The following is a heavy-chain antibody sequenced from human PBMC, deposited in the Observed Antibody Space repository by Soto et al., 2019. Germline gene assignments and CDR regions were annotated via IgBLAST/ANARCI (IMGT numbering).Heavy chain of an antibody. J-gene: IGHJ6*02. CDR1: GYTFTRNG. CDR2: ISPKSGSI. Sequence: ASVKVACKTSGYTFTRNGISWVRQAPGQGLEWMGWISPKSGSIKYAQKFQGRVIMTTDTSTSTAYMELRSLRSDDTAVYYCVKDRDSNSWPSRDVWGPGTTVTVSS. D-gene: IGHD3-22*01. V-gene: IGHV1-18*01. CDR3: VKDRDSNSWPSRDV.